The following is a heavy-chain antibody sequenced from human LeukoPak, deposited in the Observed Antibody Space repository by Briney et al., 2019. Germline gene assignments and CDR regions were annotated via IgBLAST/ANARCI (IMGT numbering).Heavy chain of an antibody. Sequence: GGSLRLSCETSGFTFNNYAVSWVRQAPGKGLEWVSSISGGGTTYYADSVKGRFTISRDNAENSLFLQMNSLRVEDTAVYYCAREWQGGIAAAGTRIEGDYWGQGTLVAVSS. CDR3: AREWQGGIAAAGTRIEGDY. CDR1: GFTFNNYA. J-gene: IGHJ4*02. V-gene: IGHV3-69-1*02. CDR2: ISGGGTT. D-gene: IGHD6-13*01.